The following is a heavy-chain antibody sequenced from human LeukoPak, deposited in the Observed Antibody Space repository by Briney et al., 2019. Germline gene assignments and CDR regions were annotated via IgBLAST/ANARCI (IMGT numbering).Heavy chain of an antibody. D-gene: IGHD6-13*01. J-gene: IGHJ4*02. CDR3: ARPSIAAAVGLIFDY. CDR2: IKQDGSEK. Sequence: GGSLRLSCAASGFTFSSYWMSWVRQAPGKGLEWVANIKQDGSEKYYVDSVKGRFTISRDNAKNSLYLQMNSLRAEDTAVYYCARPSIAAAVGLIFDYWGQGTLVTVSS. V-gene: IGHV3-7*01. CDR1: GFTFSSYW.